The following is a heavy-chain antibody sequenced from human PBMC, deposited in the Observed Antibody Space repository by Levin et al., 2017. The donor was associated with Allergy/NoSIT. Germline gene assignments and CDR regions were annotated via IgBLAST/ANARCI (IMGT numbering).Heavy chain of an antibody. J-gene: IGHJ4*02. D-gene: IGHD4-17*01. V-gene: IGHV3-7*03. CDR3: ARDSTTTVTTPVDY. Sequence: LSLTCAASGFTFSSSWMSWVRQAPGKGLEWVANIKQDGSEKYYVDSVKGRFTISRDNAKNSLYLQMNSLRAEDTAVYYCARDSTTTVTTPVDYWGQGTLVTVSS. CDR2: IKQDGSEK. CDR1: GFTFSSSW.